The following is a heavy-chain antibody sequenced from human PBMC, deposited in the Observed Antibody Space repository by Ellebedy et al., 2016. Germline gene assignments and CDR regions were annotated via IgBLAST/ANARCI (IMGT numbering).Heavy chain of an antibody. Sequence: SLKISXAASGFTFDDYGMHWVRQAPGKGLEWVLSISWNSGSTAYGDSVKGRFTISRDNAKNSLYLQMNSLSAEDTAFYYCAKDRERWSNFDYWGQGILDTVSS. CDR3: AKDRERWSNFDY. CDR1: GFTFDDYG. J-gene: IGHJ4*02. D-gene: IGHD4-23*01. V-gene: IGHV3-9*01. CDR2: ISWNSGST.